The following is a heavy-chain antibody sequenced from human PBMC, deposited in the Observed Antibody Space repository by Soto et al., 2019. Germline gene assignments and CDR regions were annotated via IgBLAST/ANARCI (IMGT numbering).Heavy chain of an antibody. CDR2: ISGTGDSS. CDR3: AIARVADSSLDH. CDR1: GFTFGSYA. D-gene: IGHD3-3*01. V-gene: IGHV3-23*01. Sequence: EVQLLESGGGLVQPGGSLRLSCAASGFTFGSYAMSWVRQAPGKGLEWVSLISGTGDSSEYANSVKGRFTISRDYSKNTLFLHMNSPRADDTAVYYCAIARVADSSLDHWGQGTLVTVSS. J-gene: IGHJ4*02.